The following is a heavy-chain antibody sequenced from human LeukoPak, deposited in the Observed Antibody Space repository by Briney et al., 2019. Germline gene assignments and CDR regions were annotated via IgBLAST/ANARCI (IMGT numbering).Heavy chain of an antibody. D-gene: IGHD2-2*01. CDR1: GGSISSGLYS. V-gene: IGHV4-30-2*01. Sequence: PSQTLSLTCDVSGGSISSGLYSWSWIRQPLGKGLEWIGYIYHTGSTYYNPSLKSRVTISVDTSKNQFSLRLSSVTAADTAVYYCARLQYCSGTSCYWFDPWGQGTLVTVSS. CDR2: IYHTGST. J-gene: IGHJ5*02. CDR3: ARLQYCSGTSCYWFDP.